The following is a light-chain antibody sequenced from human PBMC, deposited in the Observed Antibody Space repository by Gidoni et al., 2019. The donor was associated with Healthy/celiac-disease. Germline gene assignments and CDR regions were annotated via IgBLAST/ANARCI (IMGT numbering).Light chain of an antibody. J-gene: IGLJ2*01. Sequence: QSVLTQPPSASRTPGQGVTISCSGSSSNIGRNPVSWYQQLPGTAPKLLIYSNNQRPSGVPDRFSGSKSGTSASLAISGLQSEDETDYYCAAWDDSLNGPVFGGGTKLTVL. CDR2: SNN. V-gene: IGLV1-44*01. CDR3: AAWDDSLNGPV. CDR1: SSNIGRNP.